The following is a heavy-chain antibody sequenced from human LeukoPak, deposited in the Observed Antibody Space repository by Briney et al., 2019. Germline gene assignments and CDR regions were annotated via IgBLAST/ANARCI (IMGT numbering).Heavy chain of an antibody. J-gene: IGHJ4*02. CDR1: GFTITYYW. D-gene: IGHD2/OR15-2a*01. CDR3: ARLSESRTLSYF. CDR2: IKQDGSAK. Sequence: GGSLRLSCAASGFTITYYWMSWVRQAPGKGLEWVANIKQDGSAKLYVDSVEGRFTVSRDNAKNSPYLQMNNLRAEDTAVYYCARLSESRTLSYFWGQGTLVTVSS. V-gene: IGHV3-7*01.